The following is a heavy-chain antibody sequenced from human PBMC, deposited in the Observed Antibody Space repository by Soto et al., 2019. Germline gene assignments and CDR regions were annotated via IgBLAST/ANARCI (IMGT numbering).Heavy chain of an antibody. CDR2: LSFDGKVK. D-gene: IGHD1-1*01. V-gene: IGHV3-30*04. Sequence: QVRLVESGGGVVQPGGSLRLSCAASGFTLRTYPMHWLRQTPGKGLEWLTVLSFDGKVKNYADSVGGRFTISRDISENTLYLQMNSLRGEDTAVYYCARDPLRGSPDYFDHWGQGTLVTVSS. CDR1: GFTLRTYP. CDR3: ARDPLRGSPDYFDH. J-gene: IGHJ4*02.